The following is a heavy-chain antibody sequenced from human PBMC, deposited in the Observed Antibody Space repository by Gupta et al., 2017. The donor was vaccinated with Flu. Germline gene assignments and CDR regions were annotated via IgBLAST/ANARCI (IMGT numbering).Heavy chain of an antibody. CDR2: IKPDGSET. J-gene: IGHJ4*02. CDR1: GFTFSNYW. CDR3: ATDLNWDSY. V-gene: IGHV3-7*01. D-gene: IGHD7-27*01. Sequence: SGFTFSNYWMTWVRQAPGKELEWVASIKPDGSETHYVDSVKGRFTISRDNAQHSLYLQMNGPRTEDTAVYYCATDLNWDSYWGQGTLVTVSS.